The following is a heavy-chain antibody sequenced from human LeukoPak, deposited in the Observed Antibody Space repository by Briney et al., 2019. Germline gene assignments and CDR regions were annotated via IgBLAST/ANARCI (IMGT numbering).Heavy chain of an antibody. CDR3: AKEIEGAVQVNYYLDY. CDR1: GFTFSSYA. Sequence: PGGSLRLSCAASGFTFSSYAMSWVRQAPGKGLEWVSAISGSGGSTYYADSVKGRFTISRDNSKNTVYLQMNSLRAEDTAVYYCAKEIEGAVQVNYYLDYWGQGSPVTVSS. CDR2: ISGSGGST. V-gene: IGHV3-23*01. J-gene: IGHJ4*02. D-gene: IGHD2/OR15-2a*01.